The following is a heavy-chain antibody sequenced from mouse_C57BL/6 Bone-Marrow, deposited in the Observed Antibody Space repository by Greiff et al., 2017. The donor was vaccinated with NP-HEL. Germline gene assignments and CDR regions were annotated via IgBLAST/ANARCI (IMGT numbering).Heavy chain of an antibody. J-gene: IGHJ4*01. CDR1: GYTFTDYY. CDR3: ARSDDGYYLYAMDY. V-gene: IGHV1-76*01. CDR2: IYPGSGNT. Sequence: QVQLKQSGAELVRPGASVKLSCKASGYTFTDYYINWVKQRPGQGLEWIARIYPGSGNTYYNEKFKGKATLTAEKSSSTAYMQLSSLTSEDSAVYFCARSDDGYYLYAMDYWGQGTSVTVSS. D-gene: IGHD2-3*01.